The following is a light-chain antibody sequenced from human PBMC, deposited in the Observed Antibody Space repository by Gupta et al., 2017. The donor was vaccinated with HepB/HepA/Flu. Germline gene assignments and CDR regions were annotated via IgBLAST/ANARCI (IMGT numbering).Light chain of an antibody. CDR2: GAS. J-gene: IGKJ1*01. CDR3: QQYNNWPGWT. V-gene: IGKV3-15*01. CDR1: QSVSSN. Sequence: IVMTQSPATLPVSTGERATLSCRASQSVSSNLAWYQQKPGQAPRLLIYGASTRATGIPARFSGSGSGTEFTLTISSLQSEDFAVYYCQQYNNWPGWTFGQGTKVEIK.